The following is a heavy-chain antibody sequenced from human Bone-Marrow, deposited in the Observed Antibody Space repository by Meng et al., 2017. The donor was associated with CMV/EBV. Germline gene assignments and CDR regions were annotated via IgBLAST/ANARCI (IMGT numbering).Heavy chain of an antibody. CDR2: IRYDGSNK. J-gene: IGHJ5*02. D-gene: IGHD4-17*01. Sequence: QVQVVAVGGGVVQPGGPLRSSCAASGFTFSSYGMHWVRQAPGKGLEWVAFIRYDGSNKYYADSVKGRFTISRDNSKNTLYLQMNSLRAEDTAVYNCAKGGYGDYNWFDPWGQGTLVTVSS. CDR1: GFTFSSYG. CDR3: AKGGYGDYNWFDP. V-gene: IGHV3-30*02.